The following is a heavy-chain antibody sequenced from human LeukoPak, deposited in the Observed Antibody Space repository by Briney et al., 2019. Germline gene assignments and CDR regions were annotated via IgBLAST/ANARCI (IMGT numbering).Heavy chain of an antibody. J-gene: IGHJ4*02. V-gene: IGHV3-23*01. CDR1: GFTFSIYA. CDR2: TCGSGGAT. D-gene: IGHD3-22*01. Sequence: GGSLRLSCAPSGFTFSIYAMSWVREGTGKGREWVSSTCGSGGATYYADSVKGRFTIYRGNSRNMLYLQMNSLRAEDTDVYYCAKDRPNYFGTNGHYYRRDGDYWGQGTLVTVSS. CDR3: AKDRPNYFGTNGHYYRRDGDY.